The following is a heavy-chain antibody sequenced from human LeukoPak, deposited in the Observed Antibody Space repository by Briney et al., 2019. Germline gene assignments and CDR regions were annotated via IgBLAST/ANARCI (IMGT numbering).Heavy chain of an antibody. J-gene: IGHJ4*02. CDR1: GFTFSTYD. Sequence: GGSLRLSCAASGFTFSTYDMTWVRQAPGKGLEWFSRISGSGGSTYYADSVKGRFTTSRDNSKNTLYLQMNGLRAEDTAVYYCAKDLAAVPGNKYFAYWGQGTLVTVSS. CDR2: ISGSGGST. D-gene: IGHD6-19*01. CDR3: AKDLAAVPGNKYFAY. V-gene: IGHV3-23*01.